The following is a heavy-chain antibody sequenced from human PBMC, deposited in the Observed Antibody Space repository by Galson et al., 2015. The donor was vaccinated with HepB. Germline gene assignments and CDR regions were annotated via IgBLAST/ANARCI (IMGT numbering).Heavy chain of an antibody. CDR3: ARDYGGNSGWFDP. D-gene: IGHD4-23*01. CDR2: INAGNGNT. V-gene: IGHV1-3*01. Sequence: SGYTFTSYAMHWVRQAPGQRLEWMGWINAGNGNTKYSQKFQGRVTITRDTSASTAYMELSSLRSEDTAVYYCARDYGGNSGWFDPWGQGTLVTVSS. CDR1: GYTFTSYA. J-gene: IGHJ5*02.